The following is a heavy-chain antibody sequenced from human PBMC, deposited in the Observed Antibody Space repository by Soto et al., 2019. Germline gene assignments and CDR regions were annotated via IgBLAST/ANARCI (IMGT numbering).Heavy chain of an antibody. Sequence: QVQLVESGGGLVKPGGSLRLSCAASGFTFSDYYMSWIRQAPGKGLEWVSCISSSGSTIYYADSVKGRFTSSRDNAKNSLYLQMNSLRAEDTAVYYCARARTYNWNYSYYYYYMDVWGKGTTVTVSS. D-gene: IGHD1-7*01. CDR1: GFTFSDYY. CDR3: ARARTYNWNYSYYYYYMDV. V-gene: IGHV3-11*01. J-gene: IGHJ6*03. CDR2: ISSSGSTI.